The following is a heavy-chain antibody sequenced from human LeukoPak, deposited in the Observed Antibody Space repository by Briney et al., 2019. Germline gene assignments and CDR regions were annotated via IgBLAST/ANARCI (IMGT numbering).Heavy chain of an antibody. D-gene: IGHD6-19*01. J-gene: IGHJ4*02. Sequence: QPGRSLRLSCAASGLTFSNSAMHWVRQAPDKGLEWEAVISYDGSNKYYADSVKGRFTISRDNSKNTLYLQMNSLRADDTAVYYCARDRDSSGWYEGFDYWGQGTLVTVSS. CDR2: ISYDGSNK. V-gene: IGHV3-30-3*01. CDR3: ARDRDSSGWYEGFDY. CDR1: GLTFSNSA.